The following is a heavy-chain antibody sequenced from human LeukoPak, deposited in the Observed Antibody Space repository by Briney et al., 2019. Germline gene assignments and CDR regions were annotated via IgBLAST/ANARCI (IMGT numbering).Heavy chain of an antibody. V-gene: IGHV3-48*03. Sequence: GGSLRLSCAASGFSLSSFEMNWVRQAPGKGLEWISYISDSGTTEYYADSVKGRFTISRDNAKNSLYLQMNSLTGEDTALYYCARDGTTNRYNWFDSWGQGTLVTVSS. CDR1: GFSLSSFE. CDR2: ISDSGTTE. J-gene: IGHJ5*01. CDR3: ARDGTTNRYNWFDS. D-gene: IGHD2-8*01.